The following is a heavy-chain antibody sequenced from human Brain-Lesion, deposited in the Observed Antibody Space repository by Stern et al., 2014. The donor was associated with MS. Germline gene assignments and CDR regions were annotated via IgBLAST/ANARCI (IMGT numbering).Heavy chain of an antibody. CDR1: GYIFTGYY. CDR3: ARDQRGITIFGVVTDYYYLGMDV. Sequence: VQLVQSGAEAKKPGASVKVSCKTSGYIFTGYYIHWVRQAPGQGLEWMAWINPNNGGPKYAQKFQGRVTMSRDTSISTAYVELSSLTSDDTAVYYCARDQRGITIFGVVTDYYYLGMDVWGQGTTVTVSS. CDR2: INPNNGGP. D-gene: IGHD3-3*01. J-gene: IGHJ6*02. V-gene: IGHV1-2*02.